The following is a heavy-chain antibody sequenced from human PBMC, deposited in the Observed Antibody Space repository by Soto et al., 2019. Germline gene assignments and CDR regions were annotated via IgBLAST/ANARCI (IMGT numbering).Heavy chain of an antibody. J-gene: IGHJ4*02. Sequence: QVQLVESGGGVVQPGRSLRLSCAASGFTFSSYGLHWVRQAPGKGLEWVAVISYDGSNKYYADSVKGRFTISRDNFKNTLYLQMNSLRAEDTAVYYCAKLRGDFSSGFGQYFDYWGQGTLVTVSS. V-gene: IGHV3-30*18. CDR2: ISYDGSNK. CDR3: AKLRGDFSSGFGQYFDY. CDR1: GFTFSSYG. D-gene: IGHD3-3*01.